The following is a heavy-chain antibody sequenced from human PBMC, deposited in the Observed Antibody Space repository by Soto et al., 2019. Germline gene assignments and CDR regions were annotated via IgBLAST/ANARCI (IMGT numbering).Heavy chain of an antibody. V-gene: IGHV4-61*01. J-gene: IGHJ4*02. Sequence: SETLSLTCTVSGGSVSSGSYYWSWIRQPPGKGLEWIGYIYYSGSTNYNPSLKSRVTISVDTSKNQFSLKLSSVTAADTAVYYCARVGYGDYYGGYFDYWGQGTLVTVSS. CDR3: ARVGYGDYYGGYFDY. CDR2: IYYSGST. CDR1: GGSVSSGSYY. D-gene: IGHD4-17*01.